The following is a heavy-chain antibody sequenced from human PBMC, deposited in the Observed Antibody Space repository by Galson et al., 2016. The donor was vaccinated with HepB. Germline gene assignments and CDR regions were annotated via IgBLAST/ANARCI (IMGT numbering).Heavy chain of an antibody. CDR3: AKDTARYCSSTSCSYGMDV. D-gene: IGHD2-2*01. J-gene: IGHJ6*02. CDR2: ISYDGSNK. CDR1: GFTFSSYG. V-gene: IGHV3-30*18. Sequence: SLRLSCAASGFTFSSYGMHWVRQAPGKGLEWVAVISYDGSNKYYADSVKGRFTISRDNSKNTLYLQMISLRAEDTAVYYCAKDTARYCSSTSCSYGMDVWGQGTTVTVSS.